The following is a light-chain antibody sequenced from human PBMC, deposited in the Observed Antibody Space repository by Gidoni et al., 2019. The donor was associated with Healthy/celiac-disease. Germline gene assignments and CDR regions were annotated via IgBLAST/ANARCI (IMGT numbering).Light chain of an antibody. V-gene: IGKV1-33*01. CDR3: QQYDNLLFT. CDR1: QDIRNY. CDR2: DAS. J-gene: IGKJ3*01. Sequence: DIQMTPSPSSLSASVGDRVTITCPASQDIRNYLNWYQQKPGKAPKLLIYDASNLETGVPSRFSGSGSGTDFTFTISSLQPEDIATYYCQQYDNLLFTFGPGTKVDIK.